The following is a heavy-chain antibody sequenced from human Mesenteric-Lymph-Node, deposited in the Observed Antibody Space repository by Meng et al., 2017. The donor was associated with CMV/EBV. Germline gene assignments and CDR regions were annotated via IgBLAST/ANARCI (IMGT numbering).Heavy chain of an antibody. CDR1: GYTFTSYG. Sequence: ALVKVSCKASGYTFTSYGISWVRQAPGQGLEWMGWISAYNGNTNYAQKLQGRVTMTTDTSTSTAYMELRSLRSDDTAVYYCARDRAGRGGSPPLGYWGQGTLVTVSS. V-gene: IGHV1-18*01. CDR2: ISAYNGNT. D-gene: IGHD1-26*01. J-gene: IGHJ4*02. CDR3: ARDRAGRGGSPPLGY.